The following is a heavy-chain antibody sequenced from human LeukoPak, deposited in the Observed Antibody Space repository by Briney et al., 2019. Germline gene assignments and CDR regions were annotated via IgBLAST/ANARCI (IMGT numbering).Heavy chain of an antibody. CDR1: GFTFSSYS. V-gene: IGHV3-21*01. CDR3: AGVVWDIVVVVAATGCDY. D-gene: IGHD2-15*01. J-gene: IGHJ4*02. CDR2: ISSSSTYI. Sequence: GGSLRLSCPATGFTFSSYSMNWVRQAPGKGLEWVSSISSSSTYIYYAGSVKGRFTIPRDNAKNSLYLQMNSLRAEDTAVYYCAGVVWDIVVVVAATGCDYWGQGTLVTVSS.